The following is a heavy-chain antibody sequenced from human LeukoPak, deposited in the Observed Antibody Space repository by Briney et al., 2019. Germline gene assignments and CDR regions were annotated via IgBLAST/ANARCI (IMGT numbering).Heavy chain of an antibody. CDR2: INPSGGST. J-gene: IGHJ5*02. V-gene: IGHV1-46*01. D-gene: IGHD3-22*01. CDR3: ARDLDPNYYDSSGYSNWFDP. Sequence: ASVKVSCKASGYTFTSYYMHWVRQAPGQGLEWMGIINPSGGSTSYAQKFQGRVTMTRDMSTSTVYMELSSLRSEDTAVYYCARDLDPNYYDSSGYSNWFDPWGQGTLVTVSS. CDR1: GYTFTSYY.